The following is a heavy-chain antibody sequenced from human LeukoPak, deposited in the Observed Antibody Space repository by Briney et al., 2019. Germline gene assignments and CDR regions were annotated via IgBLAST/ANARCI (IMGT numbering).Heavy chain of an antibody. J-gene: IGHJ4*02. CDR2: IKSDGSSS. D-gene: IGHD4-23*01. CDR3: VRDLDLGGYSSFEY. CDR1: GFTFSNYA. Sequence: GGSLRLSCAASGFTFSNYAMNWVRQAPGKGLEWVSRIKSDGSSSTYADSVKGRFTISRDNAKNSLYLQMNTLRAEDTAVYYCVRDLDLGGYSSFEYWGQGTLVTVSS. V-gene: IGHV3-74*01.